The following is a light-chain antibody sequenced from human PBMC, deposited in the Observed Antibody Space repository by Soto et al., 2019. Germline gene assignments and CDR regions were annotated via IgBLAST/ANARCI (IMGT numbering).Light chain of an antibody. CDR3: SSSTVV. CDR2: GVS. J-gene: IGLJ2*01. V-gene: IGLV2-18*01. Sequence: QSALTQPPSVSGSPGQSVTISCTGTSSDVGSYNRVSWYQQPPGTAPKLMIYGVSNRPSGVPDRFSGAKSGNTASLTISGLQAEDEADYYCSSSTVVFGGGTKLPAL. CDR1: SSDVGSYNR.